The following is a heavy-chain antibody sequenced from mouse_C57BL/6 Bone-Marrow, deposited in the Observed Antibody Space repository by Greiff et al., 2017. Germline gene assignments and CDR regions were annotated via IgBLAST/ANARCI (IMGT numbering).Heavy chain of an antibody. V-gene: IGHV3-5*01. CDR2: IYYSGTI. D-gene: IGHD2-4*01. CDR3: ARDGSPYYYDYGYFDY. Sequence: EVKLMESGPGLVKPSQTVFLTCTVTGISITTGNYRWSWIRQFPGNKLEWIGYIYYSGTITYNPSLTSRTTITRDTPKNQFFLEMNSLTAEDTATYYCARDGSPYYYDYGYFDYWGQGTTLTVSS. CDR1: GISITTGNYR. J-gene: IGHJ2*01.